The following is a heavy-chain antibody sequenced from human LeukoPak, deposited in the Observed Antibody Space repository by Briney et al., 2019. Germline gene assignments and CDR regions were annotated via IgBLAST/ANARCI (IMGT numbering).Heavy chain of an antibody. CDR1: GFTFSTYS. J-gene: IGHJ4*02. D-gene: IGHD6-13*01. CDR3: ARELTAAAGLDY. CDR2: ISGRGRDI. Sequence: PGGSLRLSCAASGFTFSTYSMNWVRQAPGKGLEWVSSISGRGRDIFYADSVKGRFTISRDNAKNSLYLHMNGLRAEDTAVYYCARELTAAAGLDYWGQGTLVTVSS. V-gene: IGHV3-21*01.